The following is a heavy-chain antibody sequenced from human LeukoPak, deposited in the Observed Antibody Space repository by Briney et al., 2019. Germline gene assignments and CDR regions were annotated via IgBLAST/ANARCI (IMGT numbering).Heavy chain of an antibody. Sequence: GGSLRLSCAASGFTFSTYAMCWVRQAPGKGLEWVSGISGSGGSTYNADFVKGRFTISRDNSKNTLYLQMNTLRAEDTAVYYCAKGTGYSSGWYNDWGQGTLVTVSS. J-gene: IGHJ4*02. CDR2: ISGSGGST. CDR3: AKGTGYSSGWYND. CDR1: GFTFSTYA. D-gene: IGHD6-19*01. V-gene: IGHV3-23*01.